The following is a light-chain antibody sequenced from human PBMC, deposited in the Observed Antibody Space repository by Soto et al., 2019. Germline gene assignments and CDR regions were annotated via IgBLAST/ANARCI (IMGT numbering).Light chain of an antibody. CDR2: GAS. V-gene: IGKV3D-20*02. CDR1: QSVSNNY. CDR3: QQRSNWSIT. J-gene: IGKJ5*01. Sequence: VLTQSPATLSLSPGERATLSCRASQSVSNNYLAWYQQKPGQAPRLLIYGASNRATGIPDRFSGSGSGTDFTLTISRLEPEDFAVYYCQQRSNWSITFGQGTRLEIK.